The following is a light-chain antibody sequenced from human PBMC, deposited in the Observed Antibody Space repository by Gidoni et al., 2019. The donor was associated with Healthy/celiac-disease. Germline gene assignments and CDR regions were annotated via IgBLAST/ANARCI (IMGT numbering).Light chain of an antibody. CDR1: SLRSYY. J-gene: IGLJ3*02. CDR2: GKN. V-gene: IGLV3-19*01. Sequence: SSELTQDPAVSVALGQTVRITCKGVSLRSYYASWYQQKPGQAPGLVIYGKNNRPSGNPDRFSGSSSGNTASVTITGAHAEDEADYYCNSRDSSGNHLVFGGGTKLTVL. CDR3: NSRDSSGNHLV.